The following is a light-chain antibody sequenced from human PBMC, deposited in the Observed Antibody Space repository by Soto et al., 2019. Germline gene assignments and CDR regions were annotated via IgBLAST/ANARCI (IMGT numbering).Light chain of an antibody. CDR2: GIS. Sequence: IVLTQSPGTLSLSLGEGATLSCRASQSVNRRSLAWYQQKPGQAPRLLISGISNRATGIPDRFSGSGSGADFTLTISRLEPEDFAVYYCQQYDNSRTFGQGTKVDIK. CDR1: QSVNRRS. J-gene: IGKJ1*01. V-gene: IGKV3-20*01. CDR3: QQYDNSRT.